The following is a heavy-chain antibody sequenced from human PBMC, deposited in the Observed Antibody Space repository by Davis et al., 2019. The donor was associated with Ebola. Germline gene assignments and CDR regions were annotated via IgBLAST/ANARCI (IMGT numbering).Heavy chain of an antibody. V-gene: IGHV3-73*01. J-gene: IGHJ4*02. CDR1: GFTFSGSA. Sequence: GESLKISCAASGFTFSGSAMHWVRQASGKGLEWVGRIRSKANTYATTYAASVKGRFTISRDDSKNTAYLQMNSLKTDDTAVYYCTNRKNEYWGQGTLVTVSS. CDR3: TNRKNEY. CDR2: IRSKANTYAT.